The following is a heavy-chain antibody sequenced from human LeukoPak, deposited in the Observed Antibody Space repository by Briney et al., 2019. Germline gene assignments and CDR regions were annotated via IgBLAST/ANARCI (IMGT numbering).Heavy chain of an antibody. CDR2: IYYSGST. Sequence: SETLSLTCTVSGGSISSYYWSWIRQPPGKGLEWIGYIYYSGSTNYNPSLKGRVTISVDTSKNQFSLKLRSVTAADMAVYYCATGPDYDIKSFDYWGQGTLVTVSS. CDR1: GGSISSYY. V-gene: IGHV4-59*01. CDR3: ATGPDYDIKSFDY. D-gene: IGHD3-9*01. J-gene: IGHJ4*02.